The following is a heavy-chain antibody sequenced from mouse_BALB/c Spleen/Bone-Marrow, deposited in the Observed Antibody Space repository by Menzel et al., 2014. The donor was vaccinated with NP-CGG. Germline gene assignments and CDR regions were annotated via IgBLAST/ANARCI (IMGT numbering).Heavy chain of an antibody. CDR1: GYTFTSYW. V-gene: IGHV1-7*01. CDR2: INPSTGYT. CDR3: ARSYGKNVDY. D-gene: IGHD2-1*01. Sequence: VQLQQSGAELAKPGAPVKMSCKASGYTFTSYWMHWVKQRPGQGLEWIGNINPSTGYTEYNQKFKDKATLTADKSSSTAYMQLNSLTSEDSAVYYCARSYGKNVDYWGQGTTLTASS. J-gene: IGHJ2*01.